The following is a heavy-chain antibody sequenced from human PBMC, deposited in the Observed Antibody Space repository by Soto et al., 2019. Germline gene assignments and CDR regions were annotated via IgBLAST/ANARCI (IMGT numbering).Heavy chain of an antibody. J-gene: IGHJ4*02. Sequence: QVQLQESGPGLVKPSGTLSLTCAVSGGSISSSNWWSWVRQPPGKGLEWIGEIYDSGSTNYNPSLKSRVTISVLKSKNQFSLKLSAVTAADTAVYYCARVAVAGTRVDYWGQGTLVTVSS. CDR2: IYDSGST. V-gene: IGHV4-4*02. CDR3: ARVAVAGTRVDY. D-gene: IGHD6-19*01. CDR1: GGSISSSNW.